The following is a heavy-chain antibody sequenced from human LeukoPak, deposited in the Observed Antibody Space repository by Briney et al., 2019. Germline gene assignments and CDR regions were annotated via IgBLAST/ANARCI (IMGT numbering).Heavy chain of an antibody. CDR2: INHSGST. D-gene: IGHD5-12*01. V-gene: IGHV4-61*10. Sequence: PSETLSLTCTVSGGSISSASYYWSWIRQPAGKGLEWIGEINHSGSTNYNPSLKSRVTISVDTSKNQFSLKLSSVTAADAAAYYCARHRNSGYDWSWLDPWGQGTLVTVSS. CDR3: ARHRNSGYDWSWLDP. J-gene: IGHJ5*02. CDR1: GGSISSASYY.